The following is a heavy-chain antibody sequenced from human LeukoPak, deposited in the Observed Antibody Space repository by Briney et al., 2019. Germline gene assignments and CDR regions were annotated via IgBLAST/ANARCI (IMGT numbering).Heavy chain of an antibody. D-gene: IGHD2/OR15-2a*01. V-gene: IGHV3-23*01. CDR3: AYSTKNYDYAMDV. J-gene: IGHJ6*02. CDR2: ISGSGGST. CDR1: GFTFSSYA. Sequence: PGGSLRLSCAASGFTFSSYAMSWVRQAPGKGLEWVSAISGSGGSTYYADSVKGRFTISRDNSRNTLYLQMNSLRVEDTAVYYCAYSTKNYDYAMDVWGQGTTVTVSS.